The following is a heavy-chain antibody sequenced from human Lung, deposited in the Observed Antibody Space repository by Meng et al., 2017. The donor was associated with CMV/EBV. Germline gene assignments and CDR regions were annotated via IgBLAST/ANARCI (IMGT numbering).Heavy chain of an antibody. Sequence: GXSXKISXEGSGYSFASYCIGWVRQMPGKGLEWMGIIYPSDSDTIYNPSFEGQVTISADTSINTAYLQWNSLKASDTAMYYCARRPMLYCGTDCEFDFWGQGXLVTVSS. V-gene: IGHV5-51*01. J-gene: IGHJ4*02. CDR1: GYSFASYC. CDR2: IYPSDSDT. CDR3: ARRPMLYCGTDCEFDF. D-gene: IGHD2-21*01.